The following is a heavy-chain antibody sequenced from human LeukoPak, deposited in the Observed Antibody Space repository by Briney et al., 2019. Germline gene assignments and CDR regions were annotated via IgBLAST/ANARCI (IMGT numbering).Heavy chain of an antibody. J-gene: IGHJ4*02. CDR2: ISGSGGST. CDR1: GFTFSSYA. Sequence: GGSLRLSCAASGFTFSSYAMSWVRQAPGKGLEWVSAISGSGGSTYYADSVKGRFTISRDNSKNTLYLQVNSLRAEDTAVYYCAISRRRSCSSTSCPIDYWGQGTLVTVSS. V-gene: IGHV3-23*01. CDR3: AISRRRSCSSTSCPIDY. D-gene: IGHD2-2*01.